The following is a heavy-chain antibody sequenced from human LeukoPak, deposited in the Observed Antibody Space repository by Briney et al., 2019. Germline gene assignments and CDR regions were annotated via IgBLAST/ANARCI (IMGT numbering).Heavy chain of an antibody. CDR1: EFSVGSNY. Sequence: GGSLRLSCAASEFSVGSNYMTWVRQAPGKGLEWVSLIYSGGSTYYADSVKGRFTISRDNSKNTLYLQMNSLRAEDTAVYYCARQTSQYYYDSSGYYFDAFDVWGQGTTVTVSS. V-gene: IGHV3-66*04. J-gene: IGHJ3*01. CDR3: ARQTSQYYYDSSGYYFDAFDV. CDR2: IYSGGST. D-gene: IGHD3-22*01.